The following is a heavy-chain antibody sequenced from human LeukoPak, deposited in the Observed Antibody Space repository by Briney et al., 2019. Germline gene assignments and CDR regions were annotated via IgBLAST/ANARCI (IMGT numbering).Heavy chain of an antibody. CDR1: GFPFSSYS. CDR2: IKPDGTTK. J-gene: IGHJ4*02. V-gene: IGHV3-7*03. Sequence: GGSLRLSCAASGFPFSSYSLTWVRQAPGKGLEWVANIKPDGTTKFYVDSVKGRFTISRDNALNSLYLQMNSLRAEDTAIYYCARSMPYGTTWYGRSDYWGQGTLVTVSS. CDR3: ARSMPYGTTWYGRSDY. D-gene: IGHD6-13*01.